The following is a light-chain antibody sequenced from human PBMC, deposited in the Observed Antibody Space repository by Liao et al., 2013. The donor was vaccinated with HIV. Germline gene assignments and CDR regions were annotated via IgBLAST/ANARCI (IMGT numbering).Light chain of an antibody. V-gene: IGLV3-21*04. Sequence: SYELTQPPSVSVAPGKTARITCGGNNIGSKSVHWYQQKPGQAPVLVIYQGTKRPSGIPERFSGSNSGNTATLTISRVEAGDEADYYCQVWDSSSDLYVFGTGTKVTVL. CDR1: NIGSKS. CDR2: QGT. J-gene: IGLJ1*01. CDR3: QVWDSSSDLYV.